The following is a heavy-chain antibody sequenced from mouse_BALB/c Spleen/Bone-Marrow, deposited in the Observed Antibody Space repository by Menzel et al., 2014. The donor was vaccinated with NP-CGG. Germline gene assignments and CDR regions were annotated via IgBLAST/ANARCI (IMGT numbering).Heavy chain of an antibody. D-gene: IGHD4-1*01. CDR1: GFTFSSYG. Sequence: EVQVVESGGGLVQPGGSLKLSCAASGFTFSSYGMSWVRQTPDKRLELVATINSNGDSTYYPDSVKGRFTISRDNAKNTLYLQMSSLKSEDTAMYYCARGLGFFGYWGQGTTLTVSS. J-gene: IGHJ2*01. CDR3: ARGLGFFGY. V-gene: IGHV5-6-3*01. CDR2: INSNGDST.